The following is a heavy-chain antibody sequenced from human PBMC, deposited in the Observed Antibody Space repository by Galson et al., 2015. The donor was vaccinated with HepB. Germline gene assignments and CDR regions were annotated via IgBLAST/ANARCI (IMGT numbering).Heavy chain of an antibody. V-gene: IGHV3-21*01. CDR2: ISSSSSYI. D-gene: IGHD2-2*01. CDR1: GFTFSSYS. J-gene: IGHJ4*02. Sequence: SLRLSCAASGFTFSSYSMNWVRQAPGKGLEWVSSISSSSSYIYYADLVKGRFTISRDNAKNSLYLQMNSLRAEDTAVYYCARDLTSYCSSTSCYFFSDSPPRYYFDNWGQGTLVTVSS. CDR3: ARDLTSYCSSTSCYFFSDSPPRYYFDN.